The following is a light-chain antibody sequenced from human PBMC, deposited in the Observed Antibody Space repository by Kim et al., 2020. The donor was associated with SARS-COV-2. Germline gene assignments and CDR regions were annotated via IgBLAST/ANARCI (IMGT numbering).Light chain of an antibody. CDR3: CSYAGSGTYV. CDR2: EGS. Sequence: QSALTQPASVSGSPGQSITISCTGTSSDVGRYNLVSWYQHHPGKAPKVMIYEGSRRPSGVSNRFSGSKSGNTAFLTISGLQAEDETDYYCCSYAGSGTYVFGTGTKVTVL. CDR1: SSDVGRYNL. J-gene: IGLJ1*01. V-gene: IGLV2-23*01.